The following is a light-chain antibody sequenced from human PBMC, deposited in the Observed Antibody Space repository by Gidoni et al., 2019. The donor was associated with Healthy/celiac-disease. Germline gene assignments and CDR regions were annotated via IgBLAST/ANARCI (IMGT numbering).Light chain of an antibody. J-gene: IGKJ4*01. CDR1: HDIRNS. V-gene: IGKV1-33*01. Sequence: DIQITQSPYSLSASVGARVTITCQTSHDIRNSLTWYQQKPGNAPKLLIYDASNLETGVPSRFSGSGSGTDFTFTISSLQSEDIAIYYCQQYYNLPLTFGGGTKVEIK. CDR3: QQYYNLPLT. CDR2: DAS.